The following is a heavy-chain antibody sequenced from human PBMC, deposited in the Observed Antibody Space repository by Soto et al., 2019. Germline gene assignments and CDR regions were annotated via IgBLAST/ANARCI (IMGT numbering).Heavy chain of an antibody. V-gene: IGHV4-31*03. Sequence: QVQLQESGPGLVKPSQTLSLTCTVSGDSISSGGYYWSWIRHHPGKGLEWIGYNYYRGSTTYNPSLKSRVSISVDTSKNQFSVKLSSVTAADTAVYYCARDRRQYLAPRAFDIWGQGTTVIVSS. CDR1: GDSISSGGYY. CDR2: NYYRGST. J-gene: IGHJ3*02. D-gene: IGHD2-2*02. CDR3: ARDRRQYLAPRAFDI.